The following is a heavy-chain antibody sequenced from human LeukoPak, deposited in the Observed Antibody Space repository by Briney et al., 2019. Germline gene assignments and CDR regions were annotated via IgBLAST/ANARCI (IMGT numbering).Heavy chain of an antibody. D-gene: IGHD6-19*01. Sequence: GGSLRLSCAASGFTFSSHWMAWVRQAPGKGLEWVANIKQDGSDKYYLDSMKGRLTISRDNAKNSLYLQVNSLRVEDTAVYYCARETPIAVADYWGQGTLVTVSS. CDR2: IKQDGSDK. CDR1: GFTFSSHW. J-gene: IGHJ4*02. V-gene: IGHV3-7*01. CDR3: ARETPIAVADY.